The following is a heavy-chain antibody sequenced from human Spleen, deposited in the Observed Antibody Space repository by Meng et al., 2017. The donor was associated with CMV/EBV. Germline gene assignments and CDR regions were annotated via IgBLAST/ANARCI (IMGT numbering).Heavy chain of an antibody. V-gene: IGHV5-51*01. CDR1: GYSFTRYW. J-gene: IGHJ4*02. CDR2: IYPGDSNI. CDR3: TRQFHFYGSVDS. D-gene: IGHD3-10*01. Sequence: GESLKISCKGFGYSFTRYWIGWVRQMPGKGLEWMGMIYPGDSNIKYSPSFEGRVTISADKSINTAYLQWNSLKASDTAMYYCTRQFHFYGSVDSWGQGTLGTVSS.